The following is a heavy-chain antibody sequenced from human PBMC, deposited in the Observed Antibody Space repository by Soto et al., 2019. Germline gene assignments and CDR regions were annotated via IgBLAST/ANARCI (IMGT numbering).Heavy chain of an antibody. CDR1: GYTFTSYG. J-gene: IGHJ3*02. CDR2: ISAYNGNT. CDR3: ARATMIVVVTTAFDI. V-gene: IGHV1-18*01. Sequence: VKVSCKASGYTFTSYGISWVRQAPGQGLEWMGWISAYNGNTNYAQKLQGRVTMTTDTSTSTAYMELRSLRSDDTAVYYCARATMIVVVTTAFDIWGQGTMVTVSS. D-gene: IGHD3-22*01.